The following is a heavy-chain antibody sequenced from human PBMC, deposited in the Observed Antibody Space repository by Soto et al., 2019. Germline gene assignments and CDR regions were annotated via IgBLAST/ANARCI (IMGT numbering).Heavy chain of an antibody. D-gene: IGHD3-16*02. V-gene: IGHV1-18*01. J-gene: IGHJ4*02. CDR2: ISAYNGNT. CDR1: GYTFTSYG. CDR3: ARVRRDGADYDYVWGSYRYHPFDY. Sequence: QVQLVQSGAEVKKPGASVKVSGKASGYTFTSYGISWVRQAPGQGLEWMGWISAYNGNTNYAQKHQGRATKTTDNSKSTAYMELRSLRADDTAVYYCARVRRDGADYDYVWGSYRYHPFDYWGQGTLVTVSS.